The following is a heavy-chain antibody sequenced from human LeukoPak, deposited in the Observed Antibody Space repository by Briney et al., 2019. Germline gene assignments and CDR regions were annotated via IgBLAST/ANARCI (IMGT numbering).Heavy chain of an antibody. V-gene: IGHV3-74*01. CDR2: INSDGSST. J-gene: IGHJ5*02. Sequence: GSLRLSCAASGFTFSSYWMHWVRQAPGKGLVWVSRINSDGSSTSYADSVTGRFTISRDNAKNTPDLQMNSLRAEDTAVYYCARGPRVTNNWFDPWGQGTLVTVSS. CDR1: GFTFSSYW. CDR3: ARGPRVTNNWFDP. D-gene: IGHD4-11*01.